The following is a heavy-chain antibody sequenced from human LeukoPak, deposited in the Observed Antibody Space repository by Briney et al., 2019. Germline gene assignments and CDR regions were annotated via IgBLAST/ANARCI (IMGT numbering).Heavy chain of an antibody. CDR2: ISYDGSNK. Sequence: PGRSLRLSCAASGFTFSSYGMHWVRQAPGKGLEWVAVISYDGSNKYYADSVKGRFTISRDNSKNTLYLQMNSLRAEDTAVYYCARGAGYCSSTSCYVSPFDYWGQGTLVTVSS. CDR1: GFTFSSYG. V-gene: IGHV3-30*03. CDR3: ARGAGYCSSTSCYVSPFDY. J-gene: IGHJ4*02. D-gene: IGHD2-2*01.